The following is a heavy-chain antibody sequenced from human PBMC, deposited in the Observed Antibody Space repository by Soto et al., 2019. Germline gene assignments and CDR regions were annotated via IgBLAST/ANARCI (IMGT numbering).Heavy chain of an antibody. Sequence: EVQLVESGGGLVQPGGSLRLSCAASGFTFSSYWMHWVRQAPGMGLVWVSRINSDGSSTSYADSVKGRFTISRDNAKNTLYLQMNSLRAEDTALYSCERDPTIGGGWELLFDYWGQGNLVTVSS. V-gene: IGHV3-74*01. CDR1: GFTFSSYW. CDR2: INSDGSST. J-gene: IGHJ4*02. CDR3: ERDPTIGGGWELLFDY. D-gene: IGHD1-26*01.